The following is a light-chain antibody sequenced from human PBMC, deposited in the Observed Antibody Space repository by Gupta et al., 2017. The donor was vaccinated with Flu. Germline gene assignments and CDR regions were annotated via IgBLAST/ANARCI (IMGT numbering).Light chain of an antibody. CDR2: DDR. J-gene: IGLJ3*02. V-gene: IGLV3-21*03. Sequence: GKTDTSTGGGNRIGSKSVNWYQQKAGQAPVLVVYDDRDRNSGIPERFSGSNYGNTATMTTSRVEAGDEADYYCQGWERDSDNWVFGGGTKLTVL. CDR3: QGWERDSDNWV. CDR1: RIGSKS.